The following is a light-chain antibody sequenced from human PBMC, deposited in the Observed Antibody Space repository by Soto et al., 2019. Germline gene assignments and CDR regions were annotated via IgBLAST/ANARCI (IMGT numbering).Light chain of an antibody. V-gene: IGKV3-20*01. J-gene: IGKJ3*01. Sequence: EIVLTQSPGTLSLSPGERATLSCRASQSVSTSYLAWYQQKPGQAPRLLIYGASSRAPGIPDRFSGGGSGTEFTLTISRLEPEDFAVYYCQQYGNSPLLSFGPGTKVDIK. CDR2: GAS. CDR1: QSVSTSY. CDR3: QQYGNSPLLS.